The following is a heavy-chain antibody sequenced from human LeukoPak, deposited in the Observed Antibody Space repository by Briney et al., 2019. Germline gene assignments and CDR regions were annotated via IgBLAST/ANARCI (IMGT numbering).Heavy chain of an antibody. D-gene: IGHD6-19*01. CDR2: IKQDGSEK. V-gene: IGHV3-7*01. CDR1: GFTFSSHW. CDR3: ASGHGSGWPDAFDI. J-gene: IGHJ3*02. Sequence: PGGSLRLSCAASGFTFSSHWMSWVRQAPGKGLEWVANIKQDGSEKYYVDSVKGRFTISRDNAKNSLYLQMNSLRAEDTAVYYCASGHGSGWPDAFDIWGQGTMVTVSS.